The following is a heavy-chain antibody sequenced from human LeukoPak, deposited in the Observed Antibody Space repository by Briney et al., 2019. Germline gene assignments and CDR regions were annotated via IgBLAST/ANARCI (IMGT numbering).Heavy chain of an antibody. J-gene: IGHJ4*02. CDR1: GFTFSSYE. V-gene: IGHV3-48*03. D-gene: IGHD6-13*01. CDR2: ISSSGSTI. CDR3: VREGIPDY. Sequence: GGPLRLSCAASGFTFSSYEMNWVRQAPRKGLEWVSYISSSGSTIYYADSVKGRFTISRDNAKNSLYLQMNSLRAEYTAVYYCVREGIPDYWGQGTLVTVSS.